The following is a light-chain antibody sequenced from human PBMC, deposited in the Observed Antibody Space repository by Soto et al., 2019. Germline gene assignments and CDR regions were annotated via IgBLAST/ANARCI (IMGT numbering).Light chain of an antibody. V-gene: IGLV2-14*01. Sequence: QSALTQPASVSVSPGQSITISCTGTSSDVGAYKYVTWHQQSPGKAPKLILFEVSNRPSGVSSRFSGSRSGNTASLTLSGLHPEDEGYYYCSSYATGTTLVFGGGTKLTVL. CDR3: SSYATGTTLV. J-gene: IGLJ2*01. CDR2: EVS. CDR1: SSDVGAYKY.